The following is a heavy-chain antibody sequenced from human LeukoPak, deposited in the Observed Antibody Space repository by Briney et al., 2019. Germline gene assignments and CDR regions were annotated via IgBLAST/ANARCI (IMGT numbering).Heavy chain of an antibody. CDR2: ISWNSGSI. Sequence: PGGSLRLSCAASGFTFDDYVMHWVRQAPGKGLEWVSGISWNSGSIGYADSVKGRFTISRDNAKNSLYLQMNSLRAEDTALYYCAKDRSRGFDAFDIWGQGTMVTVSS. CDR1: GFTFDDYV. V-gene: IGHV3-9*01. D-gene: IGHD3-22*01. CDR3: AKDRSRGFDAFDI. J-gene: IGHJ3*02.